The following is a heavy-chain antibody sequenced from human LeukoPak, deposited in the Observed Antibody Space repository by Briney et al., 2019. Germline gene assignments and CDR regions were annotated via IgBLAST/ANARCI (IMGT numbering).Heavy chain of an antibody. D-gene: IGHD3-10*01. Sequence: SETLSLTCTVSGGSISSGDYYWRWIRQPPGKGLEWIEYIYYSGSSYYNPSLKSRVTISVDTSKNQFSLKLSSVTAADTAVFYCARTMVRGGTGYYYYGMDVWGQGTTVTVSS. CDR2: IYYSGSS. J-gene: IGHJ6*02. CDR3: ARTMVRGGTGYYYYGMDV. V-gene: IGHV4-30-4*01. CDR1: GGSISSGDYY.